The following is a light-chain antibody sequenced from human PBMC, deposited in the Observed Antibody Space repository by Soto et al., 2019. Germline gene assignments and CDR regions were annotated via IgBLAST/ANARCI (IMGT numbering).Light chain of an antibody. CDR2: EVS. CDR1: SSDVGGYNF. Sequence: QSVLTRPASVSGSPGQSITISCTGTSSDVGGYNFVSWYQHHPDKAPKLIIFEVSNRPSGVSNRFSGSKSGNTASLTISGLQAEDEADYHCSSYTASLTVVFGGGTKLTVL. V-gene: IGLV2-14*01. J-gene: IGLJ2*01. CDR3: SSYTASLTVV.